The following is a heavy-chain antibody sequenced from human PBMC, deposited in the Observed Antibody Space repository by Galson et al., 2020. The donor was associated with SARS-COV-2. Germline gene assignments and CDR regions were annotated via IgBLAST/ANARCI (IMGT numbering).Heavy chain of an antibody. J-gene: IGHJ4*02. CDR2: ISYDGSNK. CDR1: GFTFSSYA. Sequence: GESLKISCAASGFTFSSYAMHWVRQAPGKGLEWVAVISYDGSNKYYADSVKGRFTISRDNSKNTLYLQMNSLRAEDTAVYYCARCLLWFGELVDWGQGTLVTVSS. CDR3: ARCLLWFGELVD. V-gene: IGHV3-30*04. D-gene: IGHD3-10*01.